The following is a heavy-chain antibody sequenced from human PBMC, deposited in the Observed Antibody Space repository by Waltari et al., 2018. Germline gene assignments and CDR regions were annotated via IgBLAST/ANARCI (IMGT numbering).Heavy chain of an antibody. Sequence: QVQLPESGPGLVAPSQTLSLTCTVSACSISSVQYYWGWIRQPAGKGLEWIGRFHTSGSTEYSPSLRSRVTISIDTSKNQLSLRLTSVTAADTAVYYCARSAYCDGSTACDLVASWGQGKLVTISP. CDR2: FHTSGST. J-gene: IGHJ4*02. D-gene: IGHD2-21*01. CDR1: ACSISSVQYY. V-gene: IGHV4-61*02. CDR3: ARSAYCDGSTACDLVAS.